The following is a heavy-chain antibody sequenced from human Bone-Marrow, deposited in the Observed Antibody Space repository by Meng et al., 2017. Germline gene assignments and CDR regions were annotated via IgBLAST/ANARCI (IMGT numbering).Heavy chain of an antibody. CDR3: ARDDSSGYFGY. V-gene: IGHV3-21*01. CDR2: ISDVSSYT. J-gene: IGHJ4*02. CDR1: GFTFRNYG. D-gene: IGHD3-22*01. Sequence: GESLKISCAASGFTFRNYGMNWVRQAPGKGLEWVSSISDVSSYTYYADSVKGRFTISRDNARNSLSLQMNSLRAEDTAVYYCARDDSSGYFGYWGQGTLVTVSS.